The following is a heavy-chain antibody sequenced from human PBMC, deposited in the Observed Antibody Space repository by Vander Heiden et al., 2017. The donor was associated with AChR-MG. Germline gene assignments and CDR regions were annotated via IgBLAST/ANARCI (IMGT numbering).Heavy chain of an antibody. V-gene: IGHV1-69*06. CDR3: ARDGTGTSWFDP. CDR2: IIPIFGTA. CDR1: GGTFSSYA. Sequence: QVQLVQSGAEVKKPGSSVKVSCKASGGTFSSYAISWVRQAPGQGLEWMGGIIPIFGTANYAQKFQGRVTITADKATSTAYMELRRLRSEDTAVYYCARDGTGTSWFDPWGQGTLVTVS. D-gene: IGHD2-2*01. J-gene: IGHJ5*02.